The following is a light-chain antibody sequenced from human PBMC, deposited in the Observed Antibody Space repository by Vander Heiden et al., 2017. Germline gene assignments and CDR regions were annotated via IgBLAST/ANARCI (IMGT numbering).Light chain of an antibody. J-gene: IGLJ3*02. Sequence: NFMLTQPHSVSESPAKTVTISCTGSSGSIASNYVQWYQQRPGSAPTTVIYEDNQRPSGVPDRFSGSIDSSSNSASLTISGLKTEDEADYYCQSYDSSNSWVFGGGTKLTVL. CDR1: SGSIASNY. CDR3: QSYDSSNSWV. V-gene: IGLV6-57*02. CDR2: EDN.